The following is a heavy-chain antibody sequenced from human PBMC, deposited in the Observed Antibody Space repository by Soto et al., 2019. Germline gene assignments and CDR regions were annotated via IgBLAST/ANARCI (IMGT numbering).Heavy chain of an antibody. Sequence: ASVKVSCKASGYTFTSYGISWVRQAPGQGLEWMGWISAYNGNTNYAQKLQGRVTMTTDTSTSTAYMELSSLRSEDTAVYYCARSSGAASPHYFDYWGQGTLVTVSS. CDR3: ARSSGAASPHYFDY. J-gene: IGHJ4*02. CDR2: ISAYNGNT. D-gene: IGHD6-6*01. CDR1: GYTFTSYG. V-gene: IGHV1-18*01.